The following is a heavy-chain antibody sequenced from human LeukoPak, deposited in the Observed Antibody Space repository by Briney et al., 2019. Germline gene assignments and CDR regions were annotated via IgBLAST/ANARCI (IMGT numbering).Heavy chain of an antibody. Sequence: SETLSLTCTVSGGSISTSSHYWGWIRQPPGKGLEWIGSIYYSGSTYYNPSLKSRVTISVDTSKNQFSLKLSSVTAADTAVYYCASGSEVPYGMDVWGQGTTVTVSS. CDR1: GGSISTSSHY. J-gene: IGHJ6*02. CDR3: ASGSEVPYGMDV. D-gene: IGHD3-10*01. CDR2: IYYSGST. V-gene: IGHV4-39*07.